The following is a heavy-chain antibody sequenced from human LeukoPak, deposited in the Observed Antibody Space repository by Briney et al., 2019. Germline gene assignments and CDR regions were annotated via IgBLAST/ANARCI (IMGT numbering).Heavy chain of an antibody. CDR3: ARISQSSGGFYY. Sequence: PSQTLSLTCTVSGGFISNSGGFYWSWIRQHPGNGLEWIGFISYRGSTYYNPSLKSRVSMSVDTSRSQFSLGLTSVTDEDTAVYYCARISQSSGGFYYWGQGSLVTVSS. D-gene: IGHD2-15*01. V-gene: IGHV4-31*02. CDR1: GGFISNSGGFY. CDR2: ISYRGST. J-gene: IGHJ4*02.